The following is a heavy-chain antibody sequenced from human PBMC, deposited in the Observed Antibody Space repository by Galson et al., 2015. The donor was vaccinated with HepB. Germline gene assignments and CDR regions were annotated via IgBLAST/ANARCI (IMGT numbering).Heavy chain of an antibody. CDR1: GFTFSNAW. CDR3: SRTDPLGV. Sequence: SLRLSCAASGFTFSNAWMSWVRQAPGKGLEWVGRIKNKADGGTIHYAAPVKGRFTISRDDSENTLYLQMNSLKTEDTAVYYCSRTDPLGVWGQGTTVTVSS. CDR2: IKNKADGGTI. D-gene: IGHD4-17*01. V-gene: IGHV3-15*01. J-gene: IGHJ6*02.